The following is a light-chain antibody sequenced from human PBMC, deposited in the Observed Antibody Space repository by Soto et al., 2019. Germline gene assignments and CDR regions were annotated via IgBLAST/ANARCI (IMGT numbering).Light chain of an antibody. V-gene: IGKV1-33*01. CDR2: GAS. CDR1: QDIGTS. Sequence: DIQMTQSPSSLSASVGARVSITCQASQDIGTSLSWFHHKPGRAPKLLIYGASYLETGVPSRFRGSGSGTDFTFTITSLQPEDIAPYYCQHYNNLPPFTFGPGTIVDIK. CDR3: QHYNNLPPFT. J-gene: IGKJ3*01.